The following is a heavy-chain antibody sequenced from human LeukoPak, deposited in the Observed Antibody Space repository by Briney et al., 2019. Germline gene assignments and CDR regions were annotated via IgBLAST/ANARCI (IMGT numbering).Heavy chain of an antibody. CDR3: ARARDGHINNWFDP. CDR1: GGSINSYY. V-gene: IGHV4-59*01. J-gene: IGHJ5*02. D-gene: IGHD5-24*01. CDR2: IYYSGST. Sequence: PSETRSLTCTVSGGSINSYYWSWIRQPPGKGLEWIGYIYYSGSTNYNPSLKSRVTISVDTSKNQFSLKMSSVTAADTAVYYCARARDGHINNWFDPWGQGTLVTVSS.